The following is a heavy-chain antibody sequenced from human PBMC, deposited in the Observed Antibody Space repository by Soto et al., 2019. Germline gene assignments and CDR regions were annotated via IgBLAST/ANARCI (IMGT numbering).Heavy chain of an antibody. CDR1: GYSFTSYW. CDR2: IDPSDSYT. J-gene: IGHJ4*02. D-gene: IGHD3-22*01. CDR3: ARHKDLTYYYDSSGYYYLDY. Sequence: GEPRKSSGNGSGYSFTSYWISWVRQMPGKGLEWMGRIDPSDSYTNYSPSFQGHVTISADKSISTAYLQWSSLKASDTAMYYCARHKDLTYYYDSSGYYYLDYWGQGTLVTVSS. V-gene: IGHV5-10-1*01.